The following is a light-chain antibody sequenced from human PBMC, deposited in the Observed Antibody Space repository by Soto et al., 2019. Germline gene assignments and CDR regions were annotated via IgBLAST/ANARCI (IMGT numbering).Light chain of an antibody. CDR1: SSDVGGYNY. V-gene: IGLV2-14*01. CDR3: SSYTRSSSVV. Sequence: QSALTQPASVSGSPGQSITISCTGTSSDVGGYNYVSWYQQHPGKAPKLMIYEVSNRPSGVPNRFSGSKSGNTASLTISGLQAEDDGDYYCSSYTRSSSVVFGGGTKLTVL. J-gene: IGLJ2*01. CDR2: EVS.